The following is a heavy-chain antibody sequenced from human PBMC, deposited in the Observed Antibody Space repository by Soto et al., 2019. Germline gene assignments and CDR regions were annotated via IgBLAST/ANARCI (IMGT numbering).Heavy chain of an antibody. CDR1: GGSISSYY. CDR3: ARWEAAAGFNWFGP. CDR2: IYTSGST. Sequence: PSETLSLTCTVSGGSISSYYWSWIRQPAGKGLEWIGRIYTSGSTNYNPSLKSRVTMSVDTSKNQFSLKLSSVTAADTAVYYCARWEAAAGFNWFGPWGQGTLVTVSS. D-gene: IGHD6-13*01. V-gene: IGHV4-4*07. J-gene: IGHJ5*02.